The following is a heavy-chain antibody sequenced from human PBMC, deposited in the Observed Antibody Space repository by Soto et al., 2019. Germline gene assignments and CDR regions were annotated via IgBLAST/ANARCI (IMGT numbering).Heavy chain of an antibody. CDR1: GYSFTGHY. Sequence: ASVKVSFKASGYSFTGHYMQWVRQAPGQGLEWMGWIDPKSGATKNAQKFQDRVTMTTDTSINTAYMYLSGLTSDDTAVYYCARDYDKSGYDYFDPWGQGTLVTVSS. CDR3: ARDYDKSGYDYFDP. CDR2: IDPKSGAT. V-gene: IGHV1-2*02. D-gene: IGHD3-22*01. J-gene: IGHJ5*02.